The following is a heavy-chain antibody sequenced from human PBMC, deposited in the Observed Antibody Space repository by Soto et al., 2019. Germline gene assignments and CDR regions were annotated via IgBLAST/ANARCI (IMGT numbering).Heavy chain of an antibody. CDR3: ARDRGYWSRTRCYSRNV. CDR1: GGSFSGYY. V-gene: IGHV4-34*01. Sequence: QVQLQQWGAGLLKPSETLSLTCAVYGGSFSGYYWSWIRQPPGKGLEWIGEINHSGSTNSNPSLKSRVTISGDTSKTPCSLKLSSGTAADTAVYYCARDRGYWSRTRCYSRNVGGKGTTVTVSS. D-gene: IGHD2-2*01. J-gene: IGHJ6*04. CDR2: INHSGST.